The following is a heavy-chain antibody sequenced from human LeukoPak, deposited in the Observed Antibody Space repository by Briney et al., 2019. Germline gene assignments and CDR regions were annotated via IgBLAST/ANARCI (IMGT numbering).Heavy chain of an antibody. V-gene: IGHV3-74*01. CDR2: INSDGRVT. CDR3: ARGGHVLRYFDWYQGGDY. Sequence: PGGSLRLSCAASGFTVRRHWMHWVRRAPGKGLVWISRINSDGRVTDYADFVKGRFTISRDNSKNTLYLRMNSLRAEDTAVYYCARGGHVLRYFDWYQGGDYWGQGTLVTVSS. CDR1: GFTVRRHW. D-gene: IGHD3-9*01. J-gene: IGHJ4*02.